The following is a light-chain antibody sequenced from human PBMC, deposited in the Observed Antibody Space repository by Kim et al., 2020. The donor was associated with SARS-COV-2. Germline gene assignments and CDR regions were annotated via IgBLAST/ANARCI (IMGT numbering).Light chain of an antibody. J-gene: IGKJ2*01. CDR1: QSVFSHC. CDR2: SVS. Sequence: SLGGSATLYCTTMQSVFSHCFAWYQQRPGQSPRLLFYSVSPRATGIPDRFSRSGSGTDFTLTISRLEPEDFAVYYCQQDGVAPPYTFGQGTKLEI. CDR3: QQDGVAPPYT. V-gene: IGKV3-20*01.